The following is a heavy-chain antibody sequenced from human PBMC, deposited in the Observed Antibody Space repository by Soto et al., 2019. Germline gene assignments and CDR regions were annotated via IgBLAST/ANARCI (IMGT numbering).Heavy chain of an antibody. CDR3: ARGQEGVVATH. D-gene: IGHD5-12*01. CDR2: IKDGGYT. Sequence: QVQLQQWGAGLLKPSETLSLNCAVNGGSLSGYYWSWIRQPPGKGLEWIGEIKDGGYTNYSPSLKSRAPISSDTSNNQFSLRLNSVTAADKGVYYCARGQEGVVATHWDQGALVTVSS. CDR1: GGSLSGYY. V-gene: IGHV4-34*01. J-gene: IGHJ4*02.